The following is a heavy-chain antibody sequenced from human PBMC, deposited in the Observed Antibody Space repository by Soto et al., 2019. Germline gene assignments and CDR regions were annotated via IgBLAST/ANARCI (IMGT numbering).Heavy chain of an antibody. CDR1: GGTFSRYT. Sequence: QVQLVQSGAEVKKPGSSVKVSCKASGGTFSRYTISWVRQAPEQGLEWMGGIIPMFGTANYAQKFQGRVTIIGDESTSTAYMELSSLRSEDTAVFYCASSGIAVAGSRYYYNGMDVWGQGTTVTVS. D-gene: IGHD6-19*01. V-gene: IGHV1-69*01. CDR3: ASSGIAVAGSRYYYNGMDV. J-gene: IGHJ6*02. CDR2: IIPMFGTA.